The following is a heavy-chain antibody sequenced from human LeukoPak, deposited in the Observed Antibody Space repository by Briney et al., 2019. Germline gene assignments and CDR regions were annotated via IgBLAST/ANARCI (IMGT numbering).Heavy chain of an antibody. V-gene: IGHV1-18*01. D-gene: IGHD6-6*01. Sequence: ASVTVSCKASRYTCTSYGISWLRQAPGQGLEWMGWISAYHGNTNYAQKLQGRVTMTTDTSTSTAYMELRSLRSDDTAVYYCARDRPLPSSSTYAFDIWGQGTMVTVSS. CDR1: RYTCTSYG. CDR3: ARDRPLPSSSTYAFDI. J-gene: IGHJ3*02. CDR2: ISAYHGNT.